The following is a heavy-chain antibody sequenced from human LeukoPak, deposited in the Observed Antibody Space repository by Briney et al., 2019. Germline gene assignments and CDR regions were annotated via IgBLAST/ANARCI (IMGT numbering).Heavy chain of an antibody. Sequence: ASVKVSCKASGYTFTSYGISWVRQAPGQGLEWMGWISAYNGNTNYAQKLQGRVTMTTDTSTSTAYMELSSLRSEDTAVYYCARDRDYDFWSGYSKYNWFDPWGQGTLVTVSS. D-gene: IGHD3-3*01. CDR2: ISAYNGNT. V-gene: IGHV1-18*01. CDR1: GYTFTSYG. CDR3: ARDRDYDFWSGYSKYNWFDP. J-gene: IGHJ5*02.